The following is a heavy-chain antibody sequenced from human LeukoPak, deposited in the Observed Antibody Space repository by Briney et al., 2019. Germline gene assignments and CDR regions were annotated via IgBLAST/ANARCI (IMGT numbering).Heavy chain of an antibody. Sequence: PGGSLRLSCAASGFTFSSYGMHWVRQAPGKGLEWVAVIWYDGSNKYYADSVKGRFTISRDNSKNTLYLQMGSLRAEDMAVYYCARDGRGSYPIYYFDYWGQGTLVTVSS. CDR3: ARDGRGSYPIYYFDY. CDR2: IWYDGSNK. V-gene: IGHV3-33*01. J-gene: IGHJ4*02. D-gene: IGHD1-26*01. CDR1: GFTFSSYG.